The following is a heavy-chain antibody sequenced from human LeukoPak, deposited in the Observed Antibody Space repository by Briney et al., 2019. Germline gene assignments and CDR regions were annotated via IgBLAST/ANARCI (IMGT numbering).Heavy chain of an antibody. D-gene: IGHD2-15*01. CDR3: AVYCSGGSCSYGMDV. V-gene: IGHV3-7*01. CDR2: IKQDGSEK. J-gene: IGHJ6*02. CDR1: GFTVSNAW. Sequence: GGSLRLSCAASGFTVSNAWMSWVRQAPGKGLEWVANIKQDGSEKYYVDSVKGRFTISRDNAKNSLYLQMNSLRAEDTAVYYCAVYCSGGSCSYGMDVWGQGTTVTVSS.